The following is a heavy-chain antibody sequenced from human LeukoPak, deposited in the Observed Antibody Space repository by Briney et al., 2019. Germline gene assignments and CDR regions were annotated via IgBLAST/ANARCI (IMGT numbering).Heavy chain of an antibody. CDR3: ARDRRVTETTARDYYYYMDV. CDR1: GYTFTGYY. D-gene: IGHD4-11*01. J-gene: IGHJ6*03. CDR2: INPNSGGT. V-gene: IGHV1-2*02. Sequence: ASVKVSCKASGYTFTGYYMHWVRQAPGQGLEWMGWINPNSGGTKYAQKFQGRVTITRDTSSSTVYMELSRLTFDDTAVYFCARDRRVTETTARDYYYYMDVWGKGTTVTVSS.